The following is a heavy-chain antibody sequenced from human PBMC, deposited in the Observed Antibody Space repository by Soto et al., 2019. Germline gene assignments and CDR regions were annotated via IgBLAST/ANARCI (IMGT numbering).Heavy chain of an antibody. CDR3: VKGGPEAGRDFDY. J-gene: IGHJ4*02. CDR2: ILYDGSES. Sequence: QVRLVESGGGVVQAGRSLRLSCEASGFTFRDYGMNWVRQAPGKGLEWVGVILYDGSESYYADSVKGRFSFSRDNSNNILYVQMNNLRTEDTAVSYCVKGGPEAGRDFDYWGQGTLVTVSS. D-gene: IGHD6-19*01. V-gene: IGHV3-30*18. CDR1: GFTFRDYG.